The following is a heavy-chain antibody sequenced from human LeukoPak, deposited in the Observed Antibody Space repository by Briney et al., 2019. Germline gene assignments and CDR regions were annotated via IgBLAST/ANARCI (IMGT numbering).Heavy chain of an antibody. CDR1: GGSVSSGSYY. Sequence: SETLSLTCTVSGGSVSSGSYYWSWIRQPPGKGLEWIGYIYYSGSTNYNPSLKSRVTISVDTSKNQFSLKLSSVAAADTAVYYCAREAPGYSYEPMCFDPWGQGTLVTVSS. J-gene: IGHJ5*02. V-gene: IGHV4-61*01. CDR3: AREAPGYSYEPMCFDP. D-gene: IGHD5-18*01. CDR2: IYYSGST.